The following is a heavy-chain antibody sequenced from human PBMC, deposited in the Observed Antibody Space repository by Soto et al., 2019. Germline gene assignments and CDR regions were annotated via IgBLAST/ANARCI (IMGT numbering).Heavy chain of an antibody. Sequence: GGSLRLSCAASGFTFSSDWMHWVRQAPGKGLVWVSRINTDGSDTRYVDSVKGRFTISRDNAKNTLYLQMNTLRAEDTAVYYCARVLKSSGWDNDVFDIWGQGTMVTVSS. CDR1: GFTFSSDW. D-gene: IGHD6-19*01. J-gene: IGHJ3*02. CDR3: ARVLKSSGWDNDVFDI. V-gene: IGHV3-74*01. CDR2: INTDGSDT.